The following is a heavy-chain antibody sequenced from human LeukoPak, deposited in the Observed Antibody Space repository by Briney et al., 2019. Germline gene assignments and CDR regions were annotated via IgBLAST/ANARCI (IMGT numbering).Heavy chain of an antibody. V-gene: IGHV4-59*01. J-gene: IGHJ4*02. CDR2: IYHTGTT. CDR1: GGSIRSYY. CDR3: ARGKELLWFGELNY. D-gene: IGHD3-10*01. Sequence: PSETLSLTCTVSGGSIRSYYWSWIRQTPGKGLEWIGSIYHTGTTYYNPSLKTRVTIYVDTSKKQFSLKLSSVTAADTAVYYCARGKELLWFGELNYWGQGTLVTVSS.